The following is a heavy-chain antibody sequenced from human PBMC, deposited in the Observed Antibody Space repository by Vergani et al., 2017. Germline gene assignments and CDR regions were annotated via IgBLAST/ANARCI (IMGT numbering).Heavy chain of an antibody. CDR2: ISWNSGSI. V-gene: IGHV3-9*03. J-gene: IGHJ3*02. CDR3: AKTYSGSYLTGAFDI. Sequence: EVHLLESGGGLVQSGGSLRLSCAASGFTFSTSAVSWVRQAPGRGLAWVSSISWNSGSIGYADSVKGRFTISRDNAKNSLYLQMNSLRAEDMALYYCAKTYSGSYLTGAFDIWGQGTMVTVSS. CDR1: GFTFSTSA. D-gene: IGHD1-26*01.